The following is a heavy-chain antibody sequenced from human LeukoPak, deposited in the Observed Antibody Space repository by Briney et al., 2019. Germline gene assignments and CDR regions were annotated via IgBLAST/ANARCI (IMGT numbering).Heavy chain of an antibody. CDR2: IGRDGTAI. V-gene: IGHV3-11*04. CDR3: ARDMYDFWSGYYYYYYYMDV. D-gene: IGHD3-3*01. Sequence: GGSLRLSCVASGFTFNDYYMGWIRQAPGKGLEWVSYIGRDGTAIYHADSAKGRFTISRDNTEKSLYLQMNSLRAEDTAVYYCARDMYDFWSGYYYYYYYMDVWGKGTTVTVSS. CDR1: GFTFNDYY. J-gene: IGHJ6*03.